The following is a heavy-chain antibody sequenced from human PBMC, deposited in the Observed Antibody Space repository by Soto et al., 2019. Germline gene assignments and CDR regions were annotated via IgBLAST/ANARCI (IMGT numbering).Heavy chain of an antibody. CDR1: GGTFSSYA. D-gene: IGHD6-13*01. Sequence: QVQLVQSGAEVKKPGSSVKVSCKASGGTFSSYAISWVRQAPGQGLEWMGGIIPIFGTANYAQKFQGRVTITADESTSTAYMELSSRRSEDTAVYYCARDLGAAAGTLGWFDPWGQGTLVTVSS. J-gene: IGHJ5*02. V-gene: IGHV1-69*12. CDR2: IIPIFGTA. CDR3: ARDLGAAAGTLGWFDP.